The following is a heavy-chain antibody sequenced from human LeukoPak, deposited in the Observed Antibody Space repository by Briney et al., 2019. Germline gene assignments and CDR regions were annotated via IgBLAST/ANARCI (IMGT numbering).Heavy chain of an antibody. CDR1: GYTFTSYG. V-gene: IGHV1-18*01. CDR3: AREYCSSTSCYSHYFDY. Sequence: ASVKVSCKASGYTFTSYGISWVRRAPGQGLEWMGWISAYNGNTNYAQKLQGRVTMTTDTSTSTAYMELRSLRSDDTAVYYCAREYCSSTSCYSHYFDYWGQGTLVTVSS. J-gene: IGHJ4*02. D-gene: IGHD2-2*01. CDR2: ISAYNGNT.